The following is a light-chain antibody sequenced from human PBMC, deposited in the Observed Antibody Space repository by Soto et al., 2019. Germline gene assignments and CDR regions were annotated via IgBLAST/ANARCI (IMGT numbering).Light chain of an antibody. CDR2: AAS. V-gene: IGKV1-9*01. CDR1: QGISSH. J-gene: IGKJ5*01. CDR3: PQVNSFPCT. Sequence: IQLTQSPSSLSASVGDRVAISCRASQGISSHLAWYQQKPGKAPKLLIYAASTSQTGVPARFSGGGSGTVITLPLSCLQPEDVATYYCPQVNSFPCTFGHATRLEI.